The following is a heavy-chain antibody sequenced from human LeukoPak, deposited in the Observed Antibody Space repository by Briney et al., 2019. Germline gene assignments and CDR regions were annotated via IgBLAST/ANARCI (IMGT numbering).Heavy chain of an antibody. CDR1: GFSFSSYG. Sequence: GGSLRLSCAAAGFSFSSYGMSWVRQAPGKGLEWVAFIRYDGSNKYYADSVKGRFTISRDNSKNTLYLQMNSLRAEDTAVYYCATMPPLGIGWGQGTLVAVSS. D-gene: IGHD7-27*01. CDR2: IRYDGSNK. J-gene: IGHJ4*02. CDR3: ATMPPLGIG. V-gene: IGHV3-30*02.